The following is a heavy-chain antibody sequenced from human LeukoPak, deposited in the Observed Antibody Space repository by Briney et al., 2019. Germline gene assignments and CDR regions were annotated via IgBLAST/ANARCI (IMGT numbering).Heavy chain of an antibody. CDR1: GFTFHDYA. CDR2: ITWNSGSV. J-gene: IGHJ3*02. CDR3: AKGPGVASLIVDALDM. D-gene: IGHD1-26*01. Sequence: GGSLRLSCAASGFTFHDYAMHWVRQVPGKGLEWVSGITWNSGSVPYADSVRGRFTISRDNAKNSLYLQMNSLRPEDMAFYYRAKGPGVASLIVDALDMWGQGTMVTV. V-gene: IGHV3-9*03.